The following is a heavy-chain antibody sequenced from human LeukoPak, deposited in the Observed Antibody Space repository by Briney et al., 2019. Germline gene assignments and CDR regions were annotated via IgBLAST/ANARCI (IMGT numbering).Heavy chain of an antibody. CDR3: AREWLGYCSGGSCYYYYYYMDV. CDR2: INSDGSST. J-gene: IGHJ6*03. Sequence: PGGSLRLSCAASGFTFSSYWMHWVRQAPGKGLVWVSRINSDGSSTSYADSVKGRFTISRDNAKNTLYLQMNSLRAEDTAVYYCAREWLGYCSGGSCYYYYYYMDVWGKGTTVTVSS. CDR1: GFTFSSYW. D-gene: IGHD2-15*01. V-gene: IGHV3-74*01.